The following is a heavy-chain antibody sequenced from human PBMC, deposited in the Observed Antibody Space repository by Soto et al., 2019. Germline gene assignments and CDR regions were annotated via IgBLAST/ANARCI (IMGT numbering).Heavy chain of an antibody. D-gene: IGHD3-10*01. CDR2: IYYSGST. CDR3: TRDLEVTMVRGGQRGPFDY. V-gene: IGHV4-61*01. Sequence: SETLSLTCTVSGDSVSSGSYYWNWIRQPPGKGLEWIGYIYYSGSTNYNPSLKSRVTISLDTSRNQFSLKLSSVTAADTAVYYCTRDLEVTMVRGGQRGPFDYWGQGTLVTVSS. J-gene: IGHJ4*02. CDR1: GDSVSSGSYY.